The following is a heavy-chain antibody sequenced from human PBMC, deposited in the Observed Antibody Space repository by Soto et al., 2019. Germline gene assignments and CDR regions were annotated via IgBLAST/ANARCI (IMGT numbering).Heavy chain of an antibody. Sequence: EVQLLESGGGLVQPGGSLRLSCAASGFTFSSYWMSWVRQAPGKGLEWVANIKQDGSEKYYVDSVKGRFTISRDNAKNSLYLQMNSLRAEDTAVYYCARDQFYYDSSGYSYYYYGMDVWGQGTTVTVSS. V-gene: IGHV3-7*03. CDR3: ARDQFYYDSSGYSYYYYGMDV. CDR2: IKQDGSEK. J-gene: IGHJ6*02. D-gene: IGHD3-22*01. CDR1: GFTFSSYW.